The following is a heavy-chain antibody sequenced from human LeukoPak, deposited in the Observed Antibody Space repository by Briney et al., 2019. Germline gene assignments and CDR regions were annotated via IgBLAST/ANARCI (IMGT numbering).Heavy chain of an antibody. CDR2: IGGSDSGT. CDR1: GFDFSNYA. Sequence: PGGSLRLSCAASGFDFSNYAMAWVRQAPGKGLEWMSAIGGSDSGTFYRDSVKGRFTISRDNSNNRLYLEMNSLRAEDTAVYYCVKQWSLAAAGTFDFWGQGTLVTVSS. CDR3: VKQWSLAAAGTFDF. J-gene: IGHJ4*02. D-gene: IGHD6-13*01. V-gene: IGHV3-23*01.